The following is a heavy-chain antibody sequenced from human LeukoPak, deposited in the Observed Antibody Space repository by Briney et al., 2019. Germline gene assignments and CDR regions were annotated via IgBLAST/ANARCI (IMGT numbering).Heavy chain of an antibody. CDR1: GYTLTELS. Sequence: ASVKVSCKVSGYTLTELSMHWVRQAPGKGLEWMGGFDPEDGETIYAQKFQGRVTMTEDTSTDTAYMELSSLRSEDTAVYYCATGLRGENWFDAWGQGTLVTVSS. D-gene: IGHD3-10*01. J-gene: IGHJ5*02. CDR3: ATGLRGENWFDA. CDR2: FDPEDGET. V-gene: IGHV1-24*01.